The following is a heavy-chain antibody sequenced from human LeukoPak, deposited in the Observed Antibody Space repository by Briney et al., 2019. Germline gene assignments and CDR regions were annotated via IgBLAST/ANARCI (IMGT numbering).Heavy chain of an antibody. J-gene: IGHJ4*02. Sequence: TGRSLRLSCAASGFTFSTYAMHCVREAPGKGLEWVAIISYDGGSTSYADSVKGRFTISRDNSKNTLYLQMSSLRTEDTAVYYCAKIEGSSSYYFDYWGQGTLVTVSS. CDR2: ISYDGGST. V-gene: IGHV3-30*18. CDR3: AKIEGSSSYYFDY. D-gene: IGHD6-6*01. CDR1: GFTFSTYA.